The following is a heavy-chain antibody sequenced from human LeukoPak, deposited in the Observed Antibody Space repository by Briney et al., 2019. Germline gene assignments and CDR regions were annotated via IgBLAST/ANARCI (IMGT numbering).Heavy chain of an antibody. CDR2: IIPIFGTA. CDR3: ASEGYCSSTSCYTIFDY. Sequence: SVRVSCKASGYTFSSYAISWVRQAPGQGLEWMGGIIPIFGTANYAQKFQGRVTITADESTSTAYMELSSLRSEDTAVYYCASEGYCSSTSCYTIFDYWGQGTLVTVSS. D-gene: IGHD2-2*02. CDR1: GYTFSSYA. J-gene: IGHJ4*02. V-gene: IGHV1-69*13.